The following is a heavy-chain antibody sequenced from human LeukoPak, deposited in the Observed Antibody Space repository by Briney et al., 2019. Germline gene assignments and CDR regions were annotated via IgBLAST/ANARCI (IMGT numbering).Heavy chain of an antibody. J-gene: IGHJ4*02. Sequence: PSEALSLTCTVSGYSITGGYYWGWIRQPPGEGLEWIGSIYHTGSTYYNPSLKSRVTLSVDTSKSQFSLKLTSVTAADTAVYYCASGGLYGQVRGWVQGTLVTVSS. CDR2: IYHTGST. CDR1: GYSITGGYY. CDR3: ASGGLYGQVRG. V-gene: IGHV4-38-2*02. D-gene: IGHD3-10*01.